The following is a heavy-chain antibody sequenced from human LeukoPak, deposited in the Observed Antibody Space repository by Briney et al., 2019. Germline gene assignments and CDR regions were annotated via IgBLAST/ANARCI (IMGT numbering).Heavy chain of an antibody. V-gene: IGHV1-69*05. D-gene: IGHD2-21*02. Sequence: SVKVSCKASGGTFSSYAISWVRQAPGQGLEWMGGIIPIFGTANYAQKFQGRVTITTDESTSTAYMELSSLRSEDTAVYYCARGRVVVTARSSYFDYWGQGTLVTVSS. CDR2: IIPIFGTA. CDR1: GGTFSSYA. J-gene: IGHJ4*02. CDR3: ARGRVVVTARSSYFDY.